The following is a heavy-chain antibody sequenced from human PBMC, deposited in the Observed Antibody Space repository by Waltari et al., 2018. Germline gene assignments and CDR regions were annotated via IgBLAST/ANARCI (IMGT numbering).Heavy chain of an antibody. V-gene: IGHV3-15*01. CDR3: TADVPDFVPQVDY. Sequence: EVQLVESGGGLVKPGDSLRLSCEASGFIGSAWVTWVRQAPGKGLEWVGRVKSNIDGGTTDYAAPVKGRFTISRDDSKNTMYLQMNSLKIEDTAVYYCTADVPDFVPQVDYWGQGTVVIVSS. J-gene: IGHJ4*02. CDR1: GFIGSAW. D-gene: IGHD2-21*01. CDR2: VKSNIDGGTT.